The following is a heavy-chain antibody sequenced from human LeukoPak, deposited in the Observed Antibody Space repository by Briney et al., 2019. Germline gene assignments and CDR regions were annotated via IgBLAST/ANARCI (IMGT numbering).Heavy chain of an antibody. CDR3: ARNALLLDSGSYHGLGY. Sequence: SETLSLTCVVYGGSFSGYYWSWIRQPPGKGLEWIGEINHSGSTNYNPSLKSRVTISVDTSKNQFSLKLSSVTAADTAVYYCARNALLLDSGSYHGLGYWGQGTLVTVSS. CDR1: GGSFSGYY. J-gene: IGHJ4*02. D-gene: IGHD1-26*01. V-gene: IGHV4-34*01. CDR2: INHSGST.